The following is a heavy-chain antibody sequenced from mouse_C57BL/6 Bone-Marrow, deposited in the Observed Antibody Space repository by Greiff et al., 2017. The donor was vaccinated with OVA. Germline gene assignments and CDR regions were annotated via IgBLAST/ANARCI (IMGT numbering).Heavy chain of an antibody. D-gene: IGHD1-1*01. CDR3: ARQGDYYGSAPMDY. CDR2: ISNGGGST. J-gene: IGHJ4*01. CDR1: GFTFSDYY. V-gene: IGHV5-12*01. Sequence: EVQLVESGGGLVQPGGSLKLSCAASGFTFSDYYMYWVRQTPEKRLEWVAYISNGGGSTYYPDTVKGRFTISRDNAKNTLYLQMSRLKSEDTAMYYCARQGDYYGSAPMDYWGQGTSVTVSS.